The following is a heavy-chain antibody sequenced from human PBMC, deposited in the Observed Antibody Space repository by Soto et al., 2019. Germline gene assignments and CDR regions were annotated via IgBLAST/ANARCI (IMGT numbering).Heavy chain of an antibody. J-gene: IGHJ5*02. Sequence: SETLSLTCAVYGGSVNGYYWNWIRQHPGKGLEWIGEINHTGGTHYNPSLKSRVTMSVDTSKNQFSLRLSSVTAADTAIYYCATRITVFGLLIPPFDPWGQGTQVTVSS. CDR3: ATRITVFGLLIPPFDP. CDR1: GGSVNGYY. D-gene: IGHD3-3*01. V-gene: IGHV4-34*01. CDR2: INHTGGT.